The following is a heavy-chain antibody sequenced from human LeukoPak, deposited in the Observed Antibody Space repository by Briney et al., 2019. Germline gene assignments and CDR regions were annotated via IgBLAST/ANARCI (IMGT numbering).Heavy chain of an antibody. D-gene: IGHD3-22*01. V-gene: IGHV3-23*01. CDR2: ISGSGGST. CDR1: GFTFSSYA. CDR3: AKDPGPYYYDSSGLDAFDI. J-gene: IGHJ3*02. Sequence: TGGSLRLSCAASGFTFSSYAMSWVRQAPGKGLEWVSAISGSGGSTYYADSVKGRFTISRDNSKNTLYLQMNSLRAEDTAVYYCAKDPGPYYYDSSGLDAFDIWGQGTMVTVSS.